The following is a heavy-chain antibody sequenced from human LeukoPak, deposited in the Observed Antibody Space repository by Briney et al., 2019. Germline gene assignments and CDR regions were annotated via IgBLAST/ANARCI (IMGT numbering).Heavy chain of an antibody. D-gene: IGHD6-13*01. J-gene: IGHJ4*02. CDR1: GGTFSSYA. Sequence: GASVKVSCKASGGTFSSYAISWVRQAPGQGLEWMGRIIPIFGTANYAQKFQGRVTITTDESTSTAYMELSSLRSEDTAVYYCARNVSHGEQLDPFDYWGQGTLVTVSS. CDR2: IIPIFGTA. V-gene: IGHV1-69*05. CDR3: ARNVSHGEQLDPFDY.